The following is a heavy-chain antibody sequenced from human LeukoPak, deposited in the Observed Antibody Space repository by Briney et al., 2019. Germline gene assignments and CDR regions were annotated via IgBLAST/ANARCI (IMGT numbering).Heavy chain of an antibody. CDR1: GFSFSSYS. V-gene: IGHV3-48*02. J-gene: IGHJ4*02. CDR2: ISSSGSIT. Sequence: GGSLRLSCAPIGFSFSSYSMNWVRQAPGKGLEWVSYISSSGSITHHADSVRGRFAISRDNTKRSLYLQMDRLRDEDTAVYYCARDPRDWLPLYYFDYWGQGTLVAVSS. D-gene: IGHD3/OR15-3a*01. CDR3: ARDPRDWLPLYYFDY.